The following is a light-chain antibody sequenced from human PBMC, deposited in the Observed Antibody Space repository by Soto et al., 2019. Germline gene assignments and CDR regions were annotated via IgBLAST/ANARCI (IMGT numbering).Light chain of an antibody. CDR3: SSYAVNNKVV. V-gene: IGLV2-8*01. Sequence: QSVLTQPASVSGSLGQSITISCTGTSTDFGGYNYVSWYLQYPGKAPKLMIYDVYKRPSGVPDRFSGSKSGNTASLTVSGLQAEDEADYYCSSYAVNNKVVFGGGTKLTVL. CDR1: STDFGGYNY. J-gene: IGLJ2*01. CDR2: DVY.